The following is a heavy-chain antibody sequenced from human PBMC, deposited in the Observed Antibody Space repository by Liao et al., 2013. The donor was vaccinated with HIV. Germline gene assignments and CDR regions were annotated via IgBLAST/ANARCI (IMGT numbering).Heavy chain of an antibody. CDR2: IYYSGST. J-gene: IGHJ5*02. CDR1: GGSISSSSYY. CDR3: ARGAEPITGYPSYNWFDP. D-gene: IGHD3-9*01. V-gene: IGHV4-39*07. Sequence: QLQLQESGPGLVKPSETLSLTCTVSGGSISSSSYYWGWIRQPPGKGLEWIGSIYYSGSTYYNPSLKSLFTISVDTSKNHFSLKLTSVTAADTAVYYCARGAEPITGYPSYNWFDPWGQGTLVTVSS.